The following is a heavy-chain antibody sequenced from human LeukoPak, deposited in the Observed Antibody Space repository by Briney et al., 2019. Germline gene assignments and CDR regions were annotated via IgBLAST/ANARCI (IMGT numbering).Heavy chain of an antibody. D-gene: IGHD3/OR15-3a*01. CDR3: ARQTGSGLFILP. CDR1: GGSISSSSYY. V-gene: IGHV4-39*01. J-gene: IGHJ4*02. CDR2: IYSSGST. Sequence: NPSETLSLTCTVSGGSISSSSYYWGWIRQPPGKTLEWIGSIYSSGSTYYNPSLKSRVLILIDTAKNQFSLRLTSVTAADTAVYYCARQTGSGLFILPGGQGTLVTVSS.